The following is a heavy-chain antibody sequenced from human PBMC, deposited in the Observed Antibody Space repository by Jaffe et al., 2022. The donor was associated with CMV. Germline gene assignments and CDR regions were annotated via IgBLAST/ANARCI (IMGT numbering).Heavy chain of an antibody. J-gene: IGHJ3*02. CDR1: GFTFDDYA. D-gene: IGHD3-22*01. CDR2: ISWNSGSI. Sequence: EVQLVESGGGLVQPGRSLRLSCAASGFTFDDYAMHWVRQAPGKGLEWVSGISWNSGSIGYADSVKGRFTISRDNAKNSLYLQMNSLRAEDTALYYCAKALYDSSGTDAFDIWGQGTMVTVSS. CDR3: AKALYDSSGTDAFDI. V-gene: IGHV3-9*01.